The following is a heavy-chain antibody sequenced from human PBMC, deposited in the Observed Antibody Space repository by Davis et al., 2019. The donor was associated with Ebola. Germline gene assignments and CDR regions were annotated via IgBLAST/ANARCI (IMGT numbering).Heavy chain of an antibody. CDR2: ISYHGIQK. Sequence: GGSLRLSCAASGFIFSSYEMIWVRQAPGKGLEWVAVISYHGIQKGCAESVKGRFTISRDNSENTLYLQMNSLRADDTAIYYCGRGNGQNYGTFIDYWGQGTLVTVPS. CDR3: GRGNGQNYGTFIDY. V-gene: IGHV3-30-3*01. CDR1: GFIFSSYE. J-gene: IGHJ4*02. D-gene: IGHD1-7*01.